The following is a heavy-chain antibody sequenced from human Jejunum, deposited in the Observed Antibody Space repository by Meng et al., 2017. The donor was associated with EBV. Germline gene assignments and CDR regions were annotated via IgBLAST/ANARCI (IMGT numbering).Heavy chain of an antibody. CDR2: IYNSEST. V-gene: IGHV4-61*08. J-gene: IGHJ4*02. CDR1: GGSVSSGGYY. D-gene: IGHD1-26*01. Sequence: QGKLQGSGPVLVKPSETLSLTCNVSGGSVSSGGYYWSWIRQPPGKGLEWIGYIYNSESTNYKSSLKSRVTISADTSKNQFSLRLSSVTAADTAVYYCARDQNGSYFAYWGQGTLVTVSS. CDR3: ARDQNGSYFAY.